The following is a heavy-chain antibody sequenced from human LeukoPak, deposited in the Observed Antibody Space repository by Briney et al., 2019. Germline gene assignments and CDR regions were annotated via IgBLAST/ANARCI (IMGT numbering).Heavy chain of an antibody. V-gene: IGHV3-11*01. D-gene: IGHD1-26*01. J-gene: IGHJ6*02. Sequence: GGSLGLSWAASGFNFSDHYMTWIRQAPGKGPEVDSYISAGARDIYYGDSVKGRFPTSRDNAKNSVYLQMNSLRDEDTAVYYCARGGALGMDVWGQGTRSPSP. CDR2: ISAGARDI. CDR1: GFNFSDHY. CDR3: ARGGALGMDV.